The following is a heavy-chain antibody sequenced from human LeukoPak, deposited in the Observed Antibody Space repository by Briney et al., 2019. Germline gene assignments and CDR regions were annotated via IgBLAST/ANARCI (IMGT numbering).Heavy chain of an antibody. CDR1: GGSFSGYY. CDR2: NNHSGST. CDR3: ARVKPAVVTSYRWFDP. V-gene: IGHV4-34*01. D-gene: IGHD2-21*02. J-gene: IGHJ5*02. Sequence: SETLSLTCAVYGGSFSGYYWSWIRQPPGKGLEWIGENNHSGSTNYNPSLKSRVTISVDTSKNQFSLKLSSVTAADTAVYYCARVKPAVVTSYRWFDPWGQGTLVTVSS.